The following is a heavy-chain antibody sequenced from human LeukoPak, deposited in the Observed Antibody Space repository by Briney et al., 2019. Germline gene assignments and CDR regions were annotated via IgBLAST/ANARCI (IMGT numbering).Heavy chain of an antibody. V-gene: IGHV1-18*01. Sequence: ASVKVSCKASGYTFTSYGIIWVRQAPGQGLEWMGWISAYNGNTNYAQKLQGRVTMTTDTSTSTAYMELRSLRSDDTAVYYCARDPWRNSQYYYGMDVWGQGTTVTVSS. J-gene: IGHJ6*02. CDR1: GYTFTSYG. CDR3: ARDPWRNSQYYYGMDV. CDR2: ISAYNGNT. D-gene: IGHD2-21*01.